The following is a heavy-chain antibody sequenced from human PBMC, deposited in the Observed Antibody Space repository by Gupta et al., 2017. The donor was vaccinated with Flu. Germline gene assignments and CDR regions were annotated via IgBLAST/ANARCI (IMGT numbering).Heavy chain of an antibody. CDR3: ATGGRDGWDVDF. V-gene: IGHV3-48*01. D-gene: IGHD6-19*01. Sequence: YSMNWVRQVPGRGPEGISYINDDGKSIYYADSVKGRFTISRDDAKNSLSLLMNSLGVEDTAVYYCATGGRDGWDVDFWGQGTLVSVSS. CDR1: YS. CDR2: INDDGKSI. J-gene: IGHJ4*02.